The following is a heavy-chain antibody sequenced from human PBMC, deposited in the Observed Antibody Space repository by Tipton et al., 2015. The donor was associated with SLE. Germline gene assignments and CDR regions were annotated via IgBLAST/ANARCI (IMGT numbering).Heavy chain of an antibody. CDR2: ITYSGHT. Sequence: LRLSCTVSGGPLNHGGYYWNYIRQHSGEGLEWIGHITYSGHTLYNPSLQSRVTISVDTSKNQFSLKLTSVTAADTAVYFCATSRPWGVITQYFHHWGQGTVVIVSS. J-gene: IGHJ1*01. CDR3: ATSRPWGVITQYFHH. V-gene: IGHV4-31*03. D-gene: IGHD3-10*01. CDR1: GGPLNHGGYY.